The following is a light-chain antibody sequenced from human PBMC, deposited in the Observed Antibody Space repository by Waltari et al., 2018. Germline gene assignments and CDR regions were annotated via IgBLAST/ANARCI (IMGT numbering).Light chain of an antibody. CDR3: GTWDSSLSGAV. Sequence: QSVLTQPPSVSAAPGQRVTISCSGGSSNIGNNYVSWYRQFPGTAPKLLIYEVTGRPSGIPGRFSGSKSGPSATLDITGLQAGDEADYYCGTWDSSLSGAVFGGGTHLTVL. CDR2: EVT. J-gene: IGLJ7*01. V-gene: IGLV1-51*02. CDR1: SSNIGNNY.